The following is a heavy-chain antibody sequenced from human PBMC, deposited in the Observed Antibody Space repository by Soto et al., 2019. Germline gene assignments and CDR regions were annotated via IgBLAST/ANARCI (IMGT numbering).Heavy chain of an antibody. CDR3: ASREEYPAYLQH. Sequence: SEALSLTCAVSGGSISSGGYSWSWIRQPPGKGLEWIGYIYHSGSTYYNPSLKSRVTISVDRSKNQFSLKLSSVTAADTAVYYCASREEYPAYLQHWGQGTLVTVS. CDR2: IYHSGST. CDR1: GGSISSGGYS. V-gene: IGHV4-30-2*01. J-gene: IGHJ1*01. D-gene: IGHD2-2*01.